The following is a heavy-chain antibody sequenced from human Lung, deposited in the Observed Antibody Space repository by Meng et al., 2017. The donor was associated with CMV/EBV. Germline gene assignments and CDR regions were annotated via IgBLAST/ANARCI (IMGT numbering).Heavy chain of an antibody. CDR1: GFTFSSYW. CDR2: IKQDGREK. CDR3: GGVFGMYHLPGGD. J-gene: IGHJ4*02. Sequence: GEYLKTSCAASGFTFSSYWMSWVRQAPGKGLEWVANIKQDGREKYYVDPVKGRFTTSRDNAKNSLHLQMNSLGAEDTAVYYCGGVFGMYHLPGGDWGQGTLVTVSS. D-gene: IGHD2-2*01. V-gene: IGHV3-7*01.